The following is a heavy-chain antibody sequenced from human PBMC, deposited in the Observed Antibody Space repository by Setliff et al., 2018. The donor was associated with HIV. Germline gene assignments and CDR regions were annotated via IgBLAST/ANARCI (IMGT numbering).Heavy chain of an antibody. V-gene: IGHV4-39*01. D-gene: IGHD3-22*01. CDR2: IYYSGST. Sequence: PSETLSLTCTVSGGSISSSSYYWGWIRQPPGKGLEWIGSIYYSGSTYYNPSLKSRVTISVDTSKNQFSLKLSSVTAADTAVYYCARHERIIMIVVVIDYFDYWGQGTLVTVSS. CDR1: GGSISSSSYY. J-gene: IGHJ4*02. CDR3: ARHERIIMIVVVIDYFDY.